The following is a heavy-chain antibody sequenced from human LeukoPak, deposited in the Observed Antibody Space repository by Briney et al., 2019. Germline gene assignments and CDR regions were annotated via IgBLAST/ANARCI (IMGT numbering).Heavy chain of an antibody. CDR2: ISYDGSNT. CDR3: AKSFGPVIAAAGTGAD. J-gene: IGHJ4*02. V-gene: IGHV3-30*12. D-gene: IGHD6-13*01. CDR1: GFTFSTYG. Sequence: GGSLRLSCAASGFTFSTYGMHWVRQAPGKGLEWVAVISYDGSNTYYADSVKGRFTISRDNSKNTLYLQMNSLRAEDTAVYYCAKSFGPVIAAAGTGADWGQGTLVTVSS.